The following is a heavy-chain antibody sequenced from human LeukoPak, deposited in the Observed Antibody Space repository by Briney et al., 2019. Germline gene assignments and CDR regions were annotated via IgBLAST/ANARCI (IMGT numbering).Heavy chain of an antibody. Sequence: ASVKVSCKASGYTSTSYDINWVRQATGQGLEWMGWMNPNSGNTGYAQKFQGRVTMTRNTSISTAYMELSSLRSEDTAVYYCARGMGATIQYYFDYWGQGTLVTVSS. D-gene: IGHD5-12*01. CDR1: GYTSTSYD. CDR2: MNPNSGNT. J-gene: IGHJ4*02. V-gene: IGHV1-8*01. CDR3: ARGMGATIQYYFDY.